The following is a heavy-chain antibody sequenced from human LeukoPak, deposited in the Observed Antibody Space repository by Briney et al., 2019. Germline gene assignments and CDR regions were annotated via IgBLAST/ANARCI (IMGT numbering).Heavy chain of an antibody. V-gene: IGHV4-39*01. CDR2: IYYSGST. J-gene: IGHJ4*02. D-gene: IGHD6-13*01. CDR3: ARHSSSWYPYYFDY. CDR1: GGSISSSSYY. Sequence: SETLSLTCIVSGGSISSSSYYWGWIRQPPGKGLEWIGSIYYSGSTYYNPSLKSRVTISVDTSKNQFSLKLSSVTAADTAVYYCARHSSSWYPYYFDYWGQGTLVTVSS.